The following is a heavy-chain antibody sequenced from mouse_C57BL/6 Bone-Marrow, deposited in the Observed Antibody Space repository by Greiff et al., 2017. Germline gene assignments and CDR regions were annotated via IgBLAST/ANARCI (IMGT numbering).Heavy chain of an antibody. CDR2: ISSGSSTI. D-gene: IGHD3-2*02. CDR3: ARKASDSSGYVLCAY. CDR1: GFTFSDYG. Sequence: EVMLMVSGGGLVKPGGSLKLSCAASGFTFSDYGMHWVRQAPEKGLEWFAYISSGSSTIYYADTVKGRFTISRDNAKNTLFLQRTSLRSEDTAMYYCARKASDSSGYVLCAYWVEGSLVSVSA. V-gene: IGHV5-17*01. J-gene: IGHJ3*01.